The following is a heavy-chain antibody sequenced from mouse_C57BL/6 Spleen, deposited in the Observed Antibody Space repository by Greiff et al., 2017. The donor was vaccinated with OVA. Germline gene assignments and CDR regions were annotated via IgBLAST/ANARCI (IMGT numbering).Heavy chain of an antibody. CDR1: GYTFTSYW. D-gene: IGHD1-1*01. V-gene: IGHV1-69*01. CDR3: ARSFITTEDWYCDV. Sequence: VQLQQPGAELVMPGASVKLSCKASGYTFTSYWMHWVKQRPGQGLEWIGEIDPSDSYTNYNQKFKGKSTLTVDKSSSTAYMQLSSLTSEDSAVYYCARSFITTEDWYCDVWGTGTTVTVSS. CDR2: IDPSDSYT. J-gene: IGHJ1*03.